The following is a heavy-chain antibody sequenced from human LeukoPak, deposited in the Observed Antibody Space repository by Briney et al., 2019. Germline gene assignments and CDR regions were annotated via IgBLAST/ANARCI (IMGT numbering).Heavy chain of an antibody. D-gene: IGHD3-22*01. CDR1: GFSFSTYS. Sequence: GGSLRLSCAASGFSFSTYSFSWVRQAPGKGLEWVSSVSGGGGSTFYADSVRGRFTISRDNSKNTLFLQMNSLRAEDTAVYYCAKSSYYDASGFYREYYFDYWGQGTLVTVSS. J-gene: IGHJ4*02. CDR3: AKSSYYDASGFYREYYFDY. CDR2: VSGGGGST. V-gene: IGHV3-23*01.